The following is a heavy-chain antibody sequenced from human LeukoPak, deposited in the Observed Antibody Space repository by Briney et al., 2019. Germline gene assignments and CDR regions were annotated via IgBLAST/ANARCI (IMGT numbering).Heavy chain of an antibody. CDR2: ISYDGSNK. V-gene: IGHV3-30-3*01. CDR3: ARGAVLLWFGTPMGDWFDP. Sequence: GGSLRLSCAASGFTFSSYAMHWVRQAPGKGLEWVAVISYDGSNKYYADSVKGRFTISRDNSKNTLYLQMNSLRAEDTAVYYCARGAVLLWFGTPMGDWFDPWGQGTLVTVSS. D-gene: IGHD3-10*01. CDR1: GFTFSSYA. J-gene: IGHJ5*02.